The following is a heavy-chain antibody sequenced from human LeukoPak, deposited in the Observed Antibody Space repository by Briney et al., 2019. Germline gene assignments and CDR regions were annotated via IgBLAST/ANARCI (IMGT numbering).Heavy chain of an antibody. D-gene: IGHD3-10*01. CDR1: GGSISSHY. V-gene: IGHV4-59*11. Sequence: PSETLSLTCTVSGGSISSHYWSWIRQPPGKGLEWIAYIYYSGNTNYNPSLKSRVTISLDTSKNQFSLKLSSVTAADTAIYFCARSGADYYYMAVWGRGTTVTVSS. CDR2: IYYSGNT. J-gene: IGHJ6*03. CDR3: ARSGADYYYMAV.